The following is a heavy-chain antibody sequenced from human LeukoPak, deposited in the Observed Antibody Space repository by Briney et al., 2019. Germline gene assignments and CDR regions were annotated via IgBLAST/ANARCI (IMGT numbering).Heavy chain of an antibody. CDR2: INPSSGGT. Sequence: ASVKVSFKASGYTFTVYYMHWVRQAPGQGLEWMGWINPSSGGTNYAQKFQGRVTMTRDTSISTAYMELSRLRSDDTAVYYCARDLMVRGVIITFWFDPWGQGTLVTVSS. J-gene: IGHJ5*02. V-gene: IGHV1-2*02. CDR1: GYTFTVYY. CDR3: ARDLMVRGVIITFWFDP. D-gene: IGHD3-10*01.